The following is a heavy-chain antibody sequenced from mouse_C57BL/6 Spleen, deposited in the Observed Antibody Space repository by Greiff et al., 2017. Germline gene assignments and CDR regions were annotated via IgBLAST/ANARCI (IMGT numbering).Heavy chain of an antibody. CDR3: ARGDYYGSSSCAMDY. D-gene: IGHD1-1*01. CDR2: IYPGGGYT. V-gene: IGHV1-63*01. CDR1: GYTFTNYW. Sequence: VKLQESGAELVRPGTSVKMSCKASGYTFTNYWIGWAKQRPGHGLEWIGDIYPGGGYTNYNEKFKGKATLTADKSSSTAYMQFSSLTSEDSAIYYCARGDYYGSSSCAMDYWGQGTSVTGSS. J-gene: IGHJ4*01.